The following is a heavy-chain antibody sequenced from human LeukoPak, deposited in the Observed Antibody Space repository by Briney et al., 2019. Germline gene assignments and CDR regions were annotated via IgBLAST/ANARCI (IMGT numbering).Heavy chain of an antibody. V-gene: IGHV3-33*01. D-gene: IGHD2-15*01. J-gene: IGHJ4*02. CDR2: VWYDGSNK. Sequence: GGSLRLSCAASGFTFSSYGMHWVRQAPGKGLEWVAVVWYDGSNKYYADSVKGRFTISRDNSKNTLYLQMNSLRAEDTAVYYCARDSCSGGSCYSDYWGQGTLVTVSS. CDR1: GFTFSSYG. CDR3: ARDSCSGGSCYSDY.